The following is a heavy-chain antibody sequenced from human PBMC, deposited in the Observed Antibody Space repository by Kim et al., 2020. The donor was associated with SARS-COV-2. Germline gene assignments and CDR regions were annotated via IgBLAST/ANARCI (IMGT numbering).Heavy chain of an antibody. J-gene: IGHJ1*01. D-gene: IGHD5-18*01. CDR2: IHYTGTT. CDR3: VRAWNTAMGNH. Sequence: SETLSLTCSVSGGSVSSISYEWVWIRQPPGKGLEWIASIHYTGTTYYNPSLRSRVTISVDTSKNHFSLKLYSVTAADTAVDYRVRAWNTAMGNHCGQGT. V-gene: IGHV4-39*07. CDR1: GGSVSSISYE.